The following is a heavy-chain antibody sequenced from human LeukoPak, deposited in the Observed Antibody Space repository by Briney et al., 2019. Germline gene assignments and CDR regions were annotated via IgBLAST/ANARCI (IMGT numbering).Heavy chain of an antibody. CDR2: IYTSGST. D-gene: IGHD5-18*01. CDR3: AKVRQHIDY. V-gene: IGHV4-61*02. Sequence: SETLSLTCTVSGGSISSGSYYWSWIRQPAGKGLEWIGRIYTSGSTNYNPSLKSRVTISVDKSKNQFSLKLSSVTAADTAVYYCAKVRQHIDYWGQGTLVTVSS. J-gene: IGHJ4*02. CDR1: GGSISSGSYY.